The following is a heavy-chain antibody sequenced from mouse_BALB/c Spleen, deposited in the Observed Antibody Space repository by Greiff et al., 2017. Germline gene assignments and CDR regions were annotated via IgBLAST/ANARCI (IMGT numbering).Heavy chain of an antibody. CDR1: GFNIKDYY. D-gene: IGHD2-10*02. V-gene: IGHV14-4*02. Sequence: VQLQQSGAELVRSGASVKLSCTASGFNIKDYYMHWVKQRPEQGLEWIGWIDPENGDTEYAPKFQGKATMTADTSSNTAYLQLSSLTSEDTAVYYCNALGYGNPFAYWGQGTLVTVSA. CDR2: IDPENGDT. J-gene: IGHJ3*01. CDR3: NALGYGNPFAY.